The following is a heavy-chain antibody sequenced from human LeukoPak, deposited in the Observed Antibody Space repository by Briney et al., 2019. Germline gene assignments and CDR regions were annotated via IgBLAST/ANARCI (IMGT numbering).Heavy chain of an antibody. CDR2: IYFTGST. J-gene: IGHJ4*02. CDR1: GDSINTHY. D-gene: IGHD4/OR15-4a*01. Sequence: SETLSLTCTVSGDSINTHYWNWIRQPAGERLEWLGRIYFTGSTNYNPSLHSRISLSMDTSKNQLSLRLRSVTAADTATYYCARAGDRDYFHIDSWGQGTLITVSS. CDR3: ARAGDRDYFHIDS. V-gene: IGHV4-4*07.